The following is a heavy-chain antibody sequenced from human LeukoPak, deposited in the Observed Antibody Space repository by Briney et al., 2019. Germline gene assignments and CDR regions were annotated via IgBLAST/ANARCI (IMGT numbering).Heavy chain of an antibody. CDR2: IYYSGST. CDR1: GGSISSSSYY. D-gene: IGHD1-26*01. CDR3: ARLPRRGSSPDY. V-gene: IGHV4-39*01. Sequence: SETLSLTCTVSGGSISSSSYYWGWIRQPPGKGLEWIGSIYYSGSTYYNPSLKSRVTISVDTSKNQFSLKLSSVTAADTAVYYCARLPRRGSSPDYWGQGTLVTVSS. J-gene: IGHJ4*02.